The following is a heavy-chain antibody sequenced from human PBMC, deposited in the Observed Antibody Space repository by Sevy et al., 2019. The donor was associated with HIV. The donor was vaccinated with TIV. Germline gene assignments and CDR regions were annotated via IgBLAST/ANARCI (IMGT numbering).Heavy chain of an antibody. Sequence: ASVKVSCKVSGYTFTGYYMHWVRQAPGQGLEWMGRINPNSGGTNYAQKFQGRVTMTRDTSISTAYMELSRLRSDDTAVYYCARGGGIGAREYYFDYWGQGTLVTVSS. V-gene: IGHV1-2*06. CDR2: INPNSGGT. D-gene: IGHD3-10*01. CDR1: GYTFTGYY. J-gene: IGHJ4*02. CDR3: ARGGGIGAREYYFDY.